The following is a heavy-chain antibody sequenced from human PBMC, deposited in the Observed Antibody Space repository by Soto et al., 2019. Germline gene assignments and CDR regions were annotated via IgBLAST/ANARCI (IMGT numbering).Heavy chain of an antibody. CDR2: INPNSGGT. J-gene: IGHJ6*02. CDR1: GYTFTGYY. D-gene: IGHD6-6*01. Sequence: ASVKVSCKASGYTFTGYYMHWVRQAPGQGLEWMGWINPNSGGTNYAQKFQGWVTMTRDTSISTAYMELSRLRSDDTAVYYCARDLVEYSSSSACYYGMDVWGQGTTVTVSS. V-gene: IGHV1-2*04. CDR3: ARDLVEYSSSSACYYGMDV.